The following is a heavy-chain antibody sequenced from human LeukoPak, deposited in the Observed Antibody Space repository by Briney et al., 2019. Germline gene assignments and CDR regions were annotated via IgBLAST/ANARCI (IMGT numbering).Heavy chain of an antibody. J-gene: IGHJ5*02. CDR1: GGSVSSNSFY. V-gene: IGHV4-39*07. CDR2: FYYTGST. D-gene: IGHD3-10*01. CDR3: ARTEITMVRGVILGCWFDP. Sequence: PSETLSLTCTVSGGSVSSNSFYWGWIRQPPGKGLEWIVSFYYTGSTYYNPSLKSRVTISVDTSKNQFSLKLSSVTAADTAVYYCARTEITMVRGVILGCWFDPWGQGTLVTVSS.